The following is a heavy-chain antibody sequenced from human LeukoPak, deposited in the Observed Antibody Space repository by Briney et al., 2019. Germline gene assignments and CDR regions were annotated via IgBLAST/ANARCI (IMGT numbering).Heavy chain of an antibody. Sequence: GASVQVSCKTSGYTFTSYYIHWLRQAPGQRFEWMGWSDPKSGATKYEHFQGRVTMTRDTSISTAYMELSRLTSDHTAVYYCARGNFYDNKGYSPELRYWGQGTLVTVSS. V-gene: IGHV1-2*02. CDR1: GYTFTSYY. CDR2: SDPKSGAT. J-gene: IGHJ4*02. CDR3: ARGNFYDNKGYSPELRY. D-gene: IGHD3-10*01.